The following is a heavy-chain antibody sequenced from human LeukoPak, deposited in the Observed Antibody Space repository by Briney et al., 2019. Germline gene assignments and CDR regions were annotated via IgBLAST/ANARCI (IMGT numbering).Heavy chain of an antibody. V-gene: IGHV4-59*01. J-gene: IGHJ4*02. CDR3: ARGAIHLGELSFGY. Sequence: PSETLSLTCTVSGGSISSYYWSWIRQPPGKGLEWIGYIYYSGSTNYNPSLKSRVTISVDTSKNQFSLKLSSVTAADTAVYYCARGAIHLGELSFGYWGQGTLVTVSS. CDR2: IYYSGST. CDR1: GGSISSYY. D-gene: IGHD3-16*02.